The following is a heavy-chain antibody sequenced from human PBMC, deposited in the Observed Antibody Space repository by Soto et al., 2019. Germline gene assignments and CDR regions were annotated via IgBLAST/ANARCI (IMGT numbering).Heavy chain of an antibody. CDR3: ALDFTTRSYGVDV. CDR2: INPNSGDT. J-gene: IGHJ6*02. CDR1: GYTFTGAY. Sequence: QAQLVQSGAEVKKPGASVKVSCKASGYTFTGAYIHWVRQAPGQGLEWMGCINPNSGDTEFAQKFQGRVTVTRDTSITTVYMEMNRLRSDDTGVYYCALDFTTRSYGVDVWGQGTAVTVSS. D-gene: IGHD3-10*01. V-gene: IGHV1-2*02.